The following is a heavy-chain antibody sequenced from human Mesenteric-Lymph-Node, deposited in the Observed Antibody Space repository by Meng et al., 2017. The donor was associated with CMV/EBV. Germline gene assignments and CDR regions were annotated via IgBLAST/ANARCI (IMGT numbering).Heavy chain of an antibody. CDR1: GGTFSSYT. D-gene: IGHD2-2*01. J-gene: IGHJ1*01. V-gene: IGHV1-69*02. CDR3: ARAKELSSTTYFQH. Sequence: KASGGTFSSYTISWVRQAPGQGLEWMGRIIPILGIANYAQKFQGRVTITADKSTSTAYMELSSLRSEDTAVYYCARAKELSSTTYFQHWGQGTLVTVSS. CDR2: IIPILGIA.